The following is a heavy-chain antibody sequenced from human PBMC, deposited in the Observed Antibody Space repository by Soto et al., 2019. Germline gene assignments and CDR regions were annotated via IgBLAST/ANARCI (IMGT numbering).Heavy chain of an antibody. D-gene: IGHD4-17*01. CDR1: GGSFSGYY. V-gene: IGHV4-34*01. J-gene: IGHJ6*02. CDR2: INHSGST. Sequence: SETLSLTCAVYGGSFSGYYWSWIRQPPGKGLEWIGEINHSGSTNYNPSLKSRVTISVDTSKNQFSLKLSSVTAADTAVYYCARDTPNYGDYTYYYYGMDVWGQGTTVTVSS. CDR3: ARDTPNYGDYTYYYYGMDV.